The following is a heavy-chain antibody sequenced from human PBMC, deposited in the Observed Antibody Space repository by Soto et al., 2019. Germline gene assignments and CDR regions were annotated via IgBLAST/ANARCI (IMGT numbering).Heavy chain of an antibody. CDR1: GFTFSTYA. V-gene: IGHV3-23*01. CDR3: AKDLGYYGAGNYYNVGGN. Sequence: EVQLLESGGGLVQPGGSLRLSCAASGFTFSTYAMSWVRQAPGKGLEWVSVISGSGGTTYYADSVKGRFTISRDNSKNTLYLQMNSLRAEDTAVYYCAKDLGYYGAGNYYNVGGNWGQGTLLTVSS. J-gene: IGHJ4*02. D-gene: IGHD3-10*01. CDR2: ISGSGGTT.